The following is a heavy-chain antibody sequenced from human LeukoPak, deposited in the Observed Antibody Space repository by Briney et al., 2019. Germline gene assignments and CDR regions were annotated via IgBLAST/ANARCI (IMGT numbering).Heavy chain of an antibody. J-gene: IGHJ6*02. V-gene: IGHV1-18*01. CDR2: ISAYNGNT. Sequence: GASVKVSCKASGGTFSSYAISWVRQAPGQRLEWMGWISAYNGNTNYAQKLQGRVTMTTDTSTSTAYMELRSLRSDDTAVYYCANYYYGMDVWGQGTTVTVSS. CDR1: GGTFSSYA. CDR3: ANYYYGMDV.